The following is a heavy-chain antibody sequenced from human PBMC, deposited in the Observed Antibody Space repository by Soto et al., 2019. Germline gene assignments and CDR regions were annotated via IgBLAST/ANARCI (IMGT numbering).Heavy chain of an antibody. CDR1: GFNFSSYV. CDR3: ARDGQWLARDGLRSSYYFDY. Sequence: QVQLVESGGGVVQPGRSLRLSCAASGFNFSSYVMHWVRQAPGKGLEWVAVIWYDGGNKYYADSVKGRFTISRDNSKNTLSLQMNSLRAEVTAVYYCARDGQWLARDGLRSSYYFDYWGQGTLVTVSS. V-gene: IGHV3-33*01. J-gene: IGHJ4*02. D-gene: IGHD6-19*01. CDR2: IWYDGGNK.